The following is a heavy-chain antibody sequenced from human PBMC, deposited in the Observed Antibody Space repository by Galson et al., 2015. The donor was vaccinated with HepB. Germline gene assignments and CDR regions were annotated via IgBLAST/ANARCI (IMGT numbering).Heavy chain of an antibody. CDR1: GFTFRSCA. Sequence: SLRLSCAASGFTFRSCAFPWVRQAPGKGLEWVAVISYDGSNKYYADSVKGRFTISRDNSKNTLYLQMNSLRAEDTAVYYCARETAVRGCDYWGQGTLVTVSS. V-gene: IGHV3-30-3*01. CDR2: ISYDGSNK. D-gene: IGHD3-16*01. CDR3: ARETAVRGCDY. J-gene: IGHJ4*02.